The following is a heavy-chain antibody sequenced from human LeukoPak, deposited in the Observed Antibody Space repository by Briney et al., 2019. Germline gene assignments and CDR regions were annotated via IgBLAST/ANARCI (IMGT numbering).Heavy chain of an antibody. J-gene: IGHJ5*02. CDR2: IYFGGST. V-gene: IGHV4-39*01. Sequence: PSETVSLSCTVSGGSISSSDYYWGWIRQPPGKGLEWIGSIYFGGSTYYNPSLKSRVTISVDTSMNQFSLKLSFVTTADTAVYYCARALGYCSGGSCTRGYNWFDPWGQGTLVTVSS. CDR3: ARALGYCSGGSCTRGYNWFDP. CDR1: GGSISSSDYY. D-gene: IGHD2-15*01.